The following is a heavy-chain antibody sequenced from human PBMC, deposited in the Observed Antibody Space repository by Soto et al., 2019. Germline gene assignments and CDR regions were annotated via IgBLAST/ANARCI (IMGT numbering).Heavy chain of an antibody. V-gene: IGHV4-59*01. J-gene: IGHJ6*03. Sequence: PSETLSLTCTVSGGSISSYYWSWIRQPPGKGLEWIGYIYYSGSTNYNPSLKSRVTISVDTSKNQFSLKLSSVTAADTAVYYCARVQLLRYFDPPYYYYYYMDVWGKGTTVTVSS. CDR3: ARVQLLRYFDPPYYYYYYMDV. D-gene: IGHD3-9*01. CDR2: IYYSGST. CDR1: GGSISSYY.